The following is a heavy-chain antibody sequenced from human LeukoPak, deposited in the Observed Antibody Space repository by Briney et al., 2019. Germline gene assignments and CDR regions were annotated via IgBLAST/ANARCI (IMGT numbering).Heavy chain of an antibody. Sequence: GGSLRLSCAASGFTFSSYSMNWVRQAPGKGLEWVSSISSSSSYIYYADSVKGRFTISRDNSRNTLYLQMNSLRAEDTAVYYCARDLATRQRTGLYDSWGQGTLVTVSS. CDR1: GFTFSSYS. V-gene: IGHV3-21*01. J-gene: IGHJ4*02. D-gene: IGHD3-16*02. CDR3: ARDLATRQRTGLYDS. CDR2: ISSSSSYI.